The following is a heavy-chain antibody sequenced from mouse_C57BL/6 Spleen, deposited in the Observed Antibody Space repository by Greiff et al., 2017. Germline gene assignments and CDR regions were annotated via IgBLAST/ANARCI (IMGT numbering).Heavy chain of an antibody. J-gene: IGHJ4*01. D-gene: IGHD1-1*01. CDR1: GYAFSSYW. CDR3: AREEDYYGSFYAMDY. Sequence: QVQLQQSGAELVKPGASVKISCKASGYAFSSYWMNWVKQRPGKGLEWIGQIYPGDGDTNYNGKFKGKATVTADKSSSTAYMQLSSLTSEDSAVYFCAREEDYYGSFYAMDYWDQGTSVTVSS. CDR2: IYPGDGDT. V-gene: IGHV1-80*01.